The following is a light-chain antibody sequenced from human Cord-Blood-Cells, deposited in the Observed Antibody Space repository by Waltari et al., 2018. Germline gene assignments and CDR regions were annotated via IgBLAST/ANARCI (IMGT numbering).Light chain of an antibody. CDR3: CSYAGSYTWV. Sequence: QSALTQPRPVSGSPGQPVTISCPGTSSDVGGYNYVSWYQQHPGKAPKLMIYDVSKRPSGVPDRFSGSKSGNTASLTISGLQAEDEADYYCCSYAGSYTWVFGGGTKLTVL. CDR1: SSDVGGYNY. CDR2: DVS. V-gene: IGLV2-11*01. J-gene: IGLJ3*02.